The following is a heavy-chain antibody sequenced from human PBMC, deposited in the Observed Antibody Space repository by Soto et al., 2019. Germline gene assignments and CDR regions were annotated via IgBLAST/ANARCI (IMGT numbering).Heavy chain of an antibody. V-gene: IGHV4-4*07. J-gene: IGHJ4*02. Sequence: SETLSLTCTVSGGSIFSYCWNWIRQPAGKGLEWIGRIYTSSSINYNPSLKSRVTMSVDTSKNQFSLILTSVTAADTAVYFCTSSPFGGVKDYWGQGTLVTVYS. D-gene: IGHD3-3*01. CDR1: GGSIFSYC. CDR2: IYTSSSI. CDR3: TSSPFGGVKDY.